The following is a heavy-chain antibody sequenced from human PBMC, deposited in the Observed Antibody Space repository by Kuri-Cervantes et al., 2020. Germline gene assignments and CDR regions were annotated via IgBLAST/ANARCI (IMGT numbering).Heavy chain of an antibody. V-gene: IGHV4-30-2*02. D-gene: IGHD4-17*01. Sequence: SETLSLTCAVSGGSISSGGYSWSWIRQPPGKGLEWIGYIYHSGSTYYNPSLKSRVTISVDTSKNQFSLRLSSVTAADTAVYYCARRGEGWYFDLWGRGTLVTVSS. CDR2: IYHSGST. J-gene: IGHJ2*01. CDR1: GGSISSGGYS. CDR3: ARRGEGWYFDL.